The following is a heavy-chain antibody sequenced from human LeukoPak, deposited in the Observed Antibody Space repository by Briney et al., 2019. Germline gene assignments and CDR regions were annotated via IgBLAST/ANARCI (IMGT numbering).Heavy chain of an antibody. J-gene: IGHJ5*02. D-gene: IGHD2-8*02. CDR3: ARRDRSGRWFDP. Sequence: SETLSLTCTVSGGSVSSGSYYWSWVRQPPGKGLEWIGYIYYSGSTNYNPSLKSRVSMSVDTSKNQFSLKLNSVTATDTAVYYCARRDRSGRWFDPWGQGTLVTVSS. V-gene: IGHV4-61*01. CDR1: GGSVSSGSYY. CDR2: IYYSGST.